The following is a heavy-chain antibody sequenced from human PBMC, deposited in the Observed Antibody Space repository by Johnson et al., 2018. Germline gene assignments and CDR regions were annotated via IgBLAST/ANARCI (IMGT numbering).Heavy chain of an antibody. V-gene: IGHV3-30*03. Sequence: VQLVETGGGVVQPGRSLRLSCAASGFTFSSYGMHWVRQAPGKGLEWVAVISYDGSNKYYADSVKGRFTISRDNSKNTLYLQMNSLRAEDTAVYYCARGYYYDSSGYYRNYYGMDVWGQGTTVTVSS. CDR3: ARGYYYDSSGYYRNYYGMDV. CDR2: ISYDGSNK. D-gene: IGHD3-22*01. CDR1: GFTFSSYG. J-gene: IGHJ6*02.